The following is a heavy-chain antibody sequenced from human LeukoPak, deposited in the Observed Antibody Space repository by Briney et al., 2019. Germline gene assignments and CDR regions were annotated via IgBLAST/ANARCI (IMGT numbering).Heavy chain of an antibody. D-gene: IGHD3-10*01. CDR1: GASITGYY. CDR2: IYTSGST. V-gene: IGHV4-4*07. CDR3: ARGQYYYGSGNWFDP. J-gene: IGHJ5*02. Sequence: PSETLSLTCSVSGASITGYYWSWIRQPAGKGLEWIGRIYTSGSTDYNPSLRSRVTMSVDTSKNQFSLKLSSVTAADTAVYYCARGQYYYGSGNWFDPWGQGTLVTVSS.